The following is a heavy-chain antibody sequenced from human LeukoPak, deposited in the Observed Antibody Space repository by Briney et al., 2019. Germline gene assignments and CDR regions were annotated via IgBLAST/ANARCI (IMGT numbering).Heavy chain of an antibody. D-gene: IGHD6-13*01. J-gene: IGHJ3*02. CDR3: AKDLAGIAAAGTFGLAFDI. CDR1: GFTFSSFW. Sequence: GGSLRLSCAASGFTFSSFWMSWVRQAPGKGLEWVSAISGSGGSTYYADSVKGRFTISRDNSKNTMYLQMNSLRAEDTAVYYCAKDLAGIAAAGTFGLAFDIWGQGTMVTVSS. V-gene: IGHV3-23*01. CDR2: ISGSGGST.